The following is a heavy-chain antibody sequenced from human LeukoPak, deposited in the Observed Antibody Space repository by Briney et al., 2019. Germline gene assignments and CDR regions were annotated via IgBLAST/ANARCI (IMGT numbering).Heavy chain of an antibody. CDR3: ARGLLHYYGSGSYFDA. V-gene: IGHV4-39*07. CDR2: IYYRGST. CDR1: GGSISSSSYY. J-gene: IGHJ5*02. Sequence: SETLSLTCTVSGGSISSSSYYWGWIRQPPGKGLEWIGSIYYRGSTYYNPSLKSRVTISVETSKNQFSLKVNFVTAADTAVYYCARGLLHYYGSGSYFDAWGQGTLVTVSS. D-gene: IGHD3-10*01.